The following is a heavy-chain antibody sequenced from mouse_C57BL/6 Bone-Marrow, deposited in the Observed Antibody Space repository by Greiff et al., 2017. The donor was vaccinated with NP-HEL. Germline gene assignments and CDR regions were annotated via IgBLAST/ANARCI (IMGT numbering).Heavy chain of an antibody. J-gene: IGHJ2*01. CDR3: ARGQLRLRPFDY. CDR1: GYTFTDYY. V-gene: IGHV1-26*01. CDR2: INPNNGGT. D-gene: IGHD3-2*02. Sequence: EVQLQQSGPELVKPGASVKISCKASGYTFTDYYMNWVKQSHGKSLEWIGDINPNNGGTSYNQKFKGKATLTVDKSSSTAYMELRSLTSEDSAVYYCARGQLRLRPFDYWGQGTTLTVSS.